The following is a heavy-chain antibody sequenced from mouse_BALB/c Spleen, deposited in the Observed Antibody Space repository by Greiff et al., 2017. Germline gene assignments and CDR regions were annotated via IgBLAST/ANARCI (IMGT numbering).Heavy chain of an antibody. V-gene: IGHV5-17*02. J-gene: IGHJ3*01. Sequence: EVKLVESGGGLVQPGGSRKLSCAASGFTFSSFGMHWVRQAPEKGLEWVAYISRGSSTIYYADTVKGRFTISRDNPKNTLFLQMTSLRSEDTAMYYCAREDGNSFAYWGQGTLVTVSA. CDR2: ISRGSSTI. D-gene: IGHD2-1*01. CDR3: AREDGNSFAY. CDR1: GFTFSSFG.